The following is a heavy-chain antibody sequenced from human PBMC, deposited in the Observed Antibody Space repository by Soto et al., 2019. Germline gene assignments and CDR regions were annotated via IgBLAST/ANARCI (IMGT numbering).Heavy chain of an antibody. D-gene: IGHD2-2*01. V-gene: IGHV3-33*01. CDR1: GFTFSNYG. Sequence: GGSLRLSCAASGFTFSNYGMHWVRQAPGKGLEWVAVIWYDGSNKYYADSVKGRFTISRDNSKNTLYLQMNSLRAEDTAVYYCARAVPATRGPTSFWGQGTLVTVSS. CDR2: IWYDGSNK. J-gene: IGHJ4*02. CDR3: ARAVPATRGPTSF.